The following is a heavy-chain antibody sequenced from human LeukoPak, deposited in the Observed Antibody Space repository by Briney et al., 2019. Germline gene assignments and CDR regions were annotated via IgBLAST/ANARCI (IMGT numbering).Heavy chain of an antibody. Sequence: AAVKVSCKPSGYTFTTYDISWVRQAPGQGFEWMAWISTDNGNTNYAQKLQGRVTVSTDTSTNTAYMELRSLTSDDTAVYYCARLNIPMGTFDYWGQGTLVTVSS. D-gene: IGHD2-2*02. CDR1: GYTFTTYD. V-gene: IGHV1-18*01. CDR2: ISTDNGNT. J-gene: IGHJ4*02. CDR3: ARLNIPMGTFDY.